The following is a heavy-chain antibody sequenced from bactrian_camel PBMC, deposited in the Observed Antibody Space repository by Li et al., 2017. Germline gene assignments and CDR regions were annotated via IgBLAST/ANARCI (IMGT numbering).Heavy chain of an antibody. D-gene: IGHD2*01. V-gene: IGHV3S6*01. CDR2: IYVGGSTT. J-gene: IGHJ4*01. Sequence: HVQLVESGGGSVQAGGSLRLSCAASGYTFTNYCMGWFRQAAGKEREGVASIYVGGSTTYYADSVKGRFTISQDIALNTWYLQMNNVKADDTAMYYCAAVGDIVCSCGYCQNCPLSNQEYNYWGQGTQVTVS. CDR3: AAVGDIVCSCGYCQNCPLSNQEYNY. CDR1: GYTFTNYC.